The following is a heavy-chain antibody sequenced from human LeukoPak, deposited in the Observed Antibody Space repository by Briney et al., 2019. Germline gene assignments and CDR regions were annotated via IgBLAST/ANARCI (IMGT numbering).Heavy chain of an antibody. CDR2: INDSGST. CDR3: ARGEKIGGATKY. D-gene: IGHD1-26*01. Sequence: PSETLSLTCAVYGGSFSGYYWSWIRQPPGKGLEWIAEINDSGSTNYNPSLTSRVTISFDTSKNQFSLKLSSVTAADTAVYYCARGEKIGGATKYWGQGTLVTVSS. V-gene: IGHV4-34*01. CDR1: GGSFSGYY. J-gene: IGHJ4*02.